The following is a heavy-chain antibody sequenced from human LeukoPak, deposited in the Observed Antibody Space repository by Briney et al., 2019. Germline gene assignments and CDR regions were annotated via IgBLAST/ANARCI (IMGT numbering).Heavy chain of an antibody. CDR3: ARLIVGASLVDY. D-gene: IGHD1-26*01. CDR2: ISSYNGNT. V-gene: IGHV1-18*01. Sequence: GASVKVSCKASGYTLTSYGICWVRQAPGQGLEWMGWISSYNGNTNYAQKFQGRVTMTTDKSTSTAYMDLKSLRSDDTAVYYCARLIVGASLVDYWGQGTLVTVSS. CDR1: GYTLTSYG. J-gene: IGHJ4*02.